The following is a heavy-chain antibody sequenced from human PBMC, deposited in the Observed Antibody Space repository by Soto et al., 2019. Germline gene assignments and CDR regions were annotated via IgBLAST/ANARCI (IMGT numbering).Heavy chain of an antibody. D-gene: IGHD3-9*01. J-gene: IGHJ4*02. V-gene: IGHV1-18*01. CDR2: ISGFNGNT. Sequence: GASVEVSCKTSGFIFWNYAVSLVRQAPGQGLEWMGWISGFNGNTKYAGGFQDRLTMTTETSTGTAYMELRSLRSDDTAIYFCARDNDFFTGFYFDTWGKETLFTVAS. CDR3: ARDNDFFTGFYFDT. CDR1: GFIFWNYA.